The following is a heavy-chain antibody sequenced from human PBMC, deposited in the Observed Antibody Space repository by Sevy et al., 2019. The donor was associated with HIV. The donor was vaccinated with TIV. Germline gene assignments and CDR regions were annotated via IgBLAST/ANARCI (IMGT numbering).Heavy chain of an antibody. V-gene: IGHV3-30*04. D-gene: IGHD1-1*01. CDR3: ALERLSSDVAEYFQN. Sequence: GGSLRLSCAASGFTFSRYSMHWVRQAPGKGLEWVATISFDASNKHYADSVKGRFTISRDNFQNSLFLQMNSLRPGDTAVYYCALERLSSDVAEYFQNWGQGALVTVSS. CDR2: ISFDASNK. J-gene: IGHJ1*01. CDR1: GFTFSRYS.